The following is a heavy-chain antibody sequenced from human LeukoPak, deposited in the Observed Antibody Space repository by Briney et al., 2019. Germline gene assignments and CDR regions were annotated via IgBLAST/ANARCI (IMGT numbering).Heavy chain of an antibody. CDR1: GYTFTNYG. J-gene: IGHJ4*02. CDR2: ISAYNGNT. CDR3: ARENRPRGYSDSSGYTSLDY. Sequence: ASVKVSCKASGYTFTNYGISWVRQAPGQGLEWMGWISAYNGNTNYAQKLQGRVTMTTDTSTSTAYMELRSLRSDDTAVYYCARENRPRGYSDSSGYTSLDYWGQGSLVTVSS. D-gene: IGHD3-22*01. V-gene: IGHV1-18*01.